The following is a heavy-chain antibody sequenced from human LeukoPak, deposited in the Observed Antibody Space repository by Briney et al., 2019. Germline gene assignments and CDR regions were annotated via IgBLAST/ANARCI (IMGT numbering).Heavy chain of an antibody. Sequence: GGSLRLSCAASGFTFSNYIMNWVRQAPGKGLEWVSSISDSSSRSTYIYDADSVKGRFTVSRDNARNSLYLQMKSLRAEDTAVYYCARVGYYHDSSGYYQFDYWGQGTLVTVSS. V-gene: IGHV3-21*01. D-gene: IGHD3-22*01. CDR2: ISDSSSRSTYI. CDR1: GFTFSNYI. CDR3: ARVGYYHDSSGYYQFDY. J-gene: IGHJ4*02.